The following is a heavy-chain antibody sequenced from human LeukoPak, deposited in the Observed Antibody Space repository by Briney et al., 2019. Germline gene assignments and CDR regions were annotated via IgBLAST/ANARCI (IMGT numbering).Heavy chain of an antibody. J-gene: IGHJ4*02. CDR3: AIGIAAAGWSDY. D-gene: IGHD6-13*01. CDR1: GYTFTSYG. CDR2: ISAYNGNT. Sequence: GASVTVSCKASGYTFTSYGISWVRQAPGQGLEWMGWISAYNGNTNYAQKLQGRVTMTTHTSTSTAYMELRSLRSDDTAVYYCAIGIAAAGWSDYWGQGTLVTVSS. V-gene: IGHV1-18*01.